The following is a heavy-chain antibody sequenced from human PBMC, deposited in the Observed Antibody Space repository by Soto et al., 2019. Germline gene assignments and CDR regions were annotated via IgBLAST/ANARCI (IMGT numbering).Heavy chain of an antibody. V-gene: IGHV4-39*01. CDR3: ARLARQDVVAGDY. D-gene: IGHD5-12*01. CDR2: IYYRGKT. Sequence: SETLSLTCTVSGGSISSSSYYWGWIRQPPGRGLEWIGMIYYRGKTHYNPSLKSRVTMSIDTYKNQFSLKVSSVTAADTAVYYCARLARQDVVAGDYWGQGTRVTVS. J-gene: IGHJ4*02. CDR1: GGSISSSSYY.